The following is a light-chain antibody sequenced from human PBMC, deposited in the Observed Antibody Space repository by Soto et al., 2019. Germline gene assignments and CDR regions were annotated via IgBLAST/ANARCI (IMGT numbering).Light chain of an antibody. CDR3: SSHTSSGTRV. CDR2: DVS. J-gene: IGLJ2*01. Sequence: QSVLTQPASVSGSPGQSITISCTGTSSDVGAYNYVSWYQQHPGKAPKLMIYDVSNRPSGVSNRFSGSKSGNTASLTISGLQAEDEGDYYCSSHTSSGTRVFGGGTKVTVL. V-gene: IGLV2-14*03. CDR1: SSDVGAYNY.